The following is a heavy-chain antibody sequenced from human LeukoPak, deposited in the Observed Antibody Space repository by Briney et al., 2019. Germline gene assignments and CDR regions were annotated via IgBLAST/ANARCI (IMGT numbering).Heavy chain of an antibody. D-gene: IGHD2-15*01. V-gene: IGHV1-2*02. J-gene: IGHJ4*02. Sequence: ASVKVSCKASGYTFTGYYMHWVRQAPGQGLEWMGWINPNSGGTNYAQKFQGRVTMTRDTSISTAYMELSSLRSDDTAVYYCARSPVVVVAASYYWGQGTLVTVSS. CDR3: ARSPVVVVAASYY. CDR1: GYTFTGYY. CDR2: INPNSGGT.